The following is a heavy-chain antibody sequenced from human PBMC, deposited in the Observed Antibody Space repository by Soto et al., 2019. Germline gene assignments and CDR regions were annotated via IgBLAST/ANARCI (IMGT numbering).Heavy chain of an antibody. D-gene: IGHD2-8*01. V-gene: IGHV3-33*01. CDR1: GFTFSDFV. J-gene: IGHJ5*02. CDR2: IWYDGSDK. Sequence: QVQLVESGGGLVHPGESLRLSCVTSGFTFSDFVMQWVRQAPGKGLEWVAVIWYDGSDKYYADSVKGRFTISRDRSKSTVYRQMHSLRAEDTAVHYCVRGSSGTPTTCYNLGWFAPRGQGTLVTVSS. CDR3: VRGSSGTPTTCYNLGWFAP.